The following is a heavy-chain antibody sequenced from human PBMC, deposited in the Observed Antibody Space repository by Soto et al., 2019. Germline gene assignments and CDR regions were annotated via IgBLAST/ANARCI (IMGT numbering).Heavy chain of an antibody. J-gene: IGHJ4*02. CDR1: GGTFSSHA. CDR3: AREDGYSYGNGYFDY. Sequence: SVKVSCKASGGTFSSHAISWVRQAPGQGLEWMGGIIPFFGTANYAQKFQGRVTITADKSTSTAYMELSSLRSEDTAVYYCAREDGYSYGNGYFDYWGQGTLVTVSS. CDR2: IIPFFGTA. D-gene: IGHD5-18*01. V-gene: IGHV1-69*06.